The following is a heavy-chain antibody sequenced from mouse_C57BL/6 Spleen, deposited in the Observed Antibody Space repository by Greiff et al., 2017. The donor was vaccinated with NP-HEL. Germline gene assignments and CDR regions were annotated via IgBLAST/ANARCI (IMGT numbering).Heavy chain of an antibody. CDR3: ARSGRHWYVDV. J-gene: IGHJ1*03. Sequence: VQLQQSGPELVKPGASVKMSCKASGYTFTDYNMHWVKQSHGKSLEWIGYINPNNGGTSYTQKFKGKATLTVNKSPITAYMELRSLTSEDSAVYYCARSGRHWYVDVWGTGTTVTVSS. D-gene: IGHD1-1*01. CDR1: GYTFTDYN. CDR2: INPNNGGT. V-gene: IGHV1-22*01.